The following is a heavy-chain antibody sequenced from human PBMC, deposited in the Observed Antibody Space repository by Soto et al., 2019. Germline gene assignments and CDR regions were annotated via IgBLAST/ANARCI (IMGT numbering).Heavy chain of an antibody. CDR2: SIGSGGST. J-gene: IGHJ4*02. Sequence: PXXSLRLSFAASGFTLSSCGMHWVLQAPGKGLEWASASIGSGGSTYYADAVKGRFTISRDNSKNTLYLQMNSLRAEDTAVYYCAKDHKVDIVATIPDYWGQGTLVTVSS. CDR1: GFTLSSCG. V-gene: IGHV3-23*01. CDR3: AKDHKVDIVATIPDY. D-gene: IGHD5-12*01.